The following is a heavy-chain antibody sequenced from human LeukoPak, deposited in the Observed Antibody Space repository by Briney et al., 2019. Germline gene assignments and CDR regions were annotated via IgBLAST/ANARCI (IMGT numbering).Heavy chain of an antibody. D-gene: IGHD3-10*01. CDR1: GGSISTYY. J-gene: IGHJ4*02. Sequence: PSETLSLTCTVSGGSISTYYWSWIRQPPGKGLEWIGYIYYSGSTNYNPSLKSRVTISLDTSKKQFSLNLYSVTAADTAVYYCVRQRLLWFGESNSGLDYWGQGTLVTVSS. V-gene: IGHV4-59*08. CDR3: VRQRLLWFGESNSGLDY. CDR2: IYYSGST.